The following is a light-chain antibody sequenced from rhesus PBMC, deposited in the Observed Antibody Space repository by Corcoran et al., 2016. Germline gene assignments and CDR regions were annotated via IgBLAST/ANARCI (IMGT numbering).Light chain of an antibody. CDR3: QQYKNYPLT. V-gene: IGKV1-33*01. J-gene: IGKJ4*01. CDR1: QGISKL. CDR2: DAS. Sequence: DIQMPQSPSSLSASVGDSVTITCQASQGISKLLAWYQQKPGKAPKLLIFDASTLQSGVPSRFGGSGSVTEFTLTIRSLQPEDFAIYYCQQYKNYPLTFGGGTKVELK.